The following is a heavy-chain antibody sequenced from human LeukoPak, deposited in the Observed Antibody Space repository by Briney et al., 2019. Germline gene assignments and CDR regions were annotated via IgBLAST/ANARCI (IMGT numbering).Heavy chain of an antibody. D-gene: IGHD5-18*01. CDR2: ISSSGSYI. J-gene: IGHJ4*02. CDR3: ARGSGVQVWSSLDY. CDR1: AFTFSSYS. Sequence: PGGSLTLSCAASAFTFSSYSMNWVRQAPGKGLEWVSSISSSGSYIYYADSLKGRFTIPRDNAKNSLHLQMNSLRAEDTAVYYCARGSGVQVWSSLDYWGQGTLVTVSS. V-gene: IGHV3-21*01.